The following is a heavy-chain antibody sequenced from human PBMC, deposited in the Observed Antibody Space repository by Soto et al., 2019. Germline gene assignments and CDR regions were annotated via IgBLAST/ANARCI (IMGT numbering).Heavy chain of an antibody. CDR3: ARFKVGRADYYYYYMDV. CDR1: GFSLSDYY. CDR2: IDSGENII. D-gene: IGHD1-26*01. J-gene: IGHJ6*03. Sequence: GGSLRLSCAASGFSLSDYYMTWIRQAPGKGLEWLSYIDSGENIIYYADSVKGRLTISRDNAKNSLYLQMTSLRAEDTAVHYCARFKVGRADYYYYYMDVWGKGTPVTVSS. V-gene: IGHV3-11*01.